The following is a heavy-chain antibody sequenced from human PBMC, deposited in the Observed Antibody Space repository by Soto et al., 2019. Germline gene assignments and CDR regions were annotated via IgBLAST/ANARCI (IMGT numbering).Heavy chain of an antibody. V-gene: IGHV3-9*01. CDR3: VRSKGGYTYGAPFDY. Sequence: EVQLEESGGALVQPGRSLRLSCAASGFTFDDYAMYWVRQVLGKGLEWVSSISWNSGNIGYADSVKGRFITSRDNAENSLYLQMNRLRPEDTALYYCVRSKGGYTYGAPFDYWGQGTLVNVSS. CDR2: ISWNSGNI. CDR1: GFTFDDYA. D-gene: IGHD5-18*01. J-gene: IGHJ4*02.